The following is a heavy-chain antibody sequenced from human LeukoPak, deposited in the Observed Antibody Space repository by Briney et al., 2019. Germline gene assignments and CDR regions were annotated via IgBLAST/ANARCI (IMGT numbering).Heavy chain of an antibody. CDR2: IKQDGSEK. J-gene: IGHJ4*02. CDR3: ARDVYLSGSYYFDY. V-gene: IGHV3-7*01. D-gene: IGHD1-26*01. CDR1: GFTFSSYW. Sequence: GGSLRLSCAASGFTFSSYWMSWVRQAPGKGLEWVANIKQDGSEKYYVDSVKGRFTISRDNAKNSLYLQMNSLRAEDTAVYYCARDVYLSGSYYFDYWGQGTLVTVSS.